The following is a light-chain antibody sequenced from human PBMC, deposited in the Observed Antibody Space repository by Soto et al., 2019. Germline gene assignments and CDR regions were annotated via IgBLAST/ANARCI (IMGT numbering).Light chain of an antibody. Sequence: DIQMTQSPATLAASVGDRVSITCRASQRIDTWLAWYQQKPGKAPNLLIYKASRLQSGVPSRFSGSGSGTEFTLTISSLQPEDFATYYCQQFNNYPLTFGGGTKVDIK. CDR3: QQFNNYPLT. CDR1: QRIDTW. V-gene: IGKV1-5*03. J-gene: IGKJ4*01. CDR2: KAS.